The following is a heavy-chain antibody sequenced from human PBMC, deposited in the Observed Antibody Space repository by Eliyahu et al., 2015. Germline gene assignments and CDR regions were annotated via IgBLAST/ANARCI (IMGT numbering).Heavy chain of an antibody. CDR2: ISSSSSTI. D-gene: IGHD5-18*01. CDR1: GFXFSSYS. J-gene: IGHJ4*02. CDR3: ARSDIRGYSYGYDY. Sequence: EVQLVESGGGLVQPGGSLRLSCAASGFXFSSYSMNWVRQAPGKGLEWVSYISSSSSTIYYADSVKGRFTISRDNAKNSLYLQMNSLRAEDTAVYYCARSDIRGYSYGYDYWGQGTLVTVSS. V-gene: IGHV3-48*01.